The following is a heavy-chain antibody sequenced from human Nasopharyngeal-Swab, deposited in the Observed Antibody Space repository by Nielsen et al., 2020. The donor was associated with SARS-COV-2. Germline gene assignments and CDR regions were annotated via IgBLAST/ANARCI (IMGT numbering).Heavy chain of an antibody. CDR1: GFTFSSNW. Sequence: GESLKISCAASGFTFSSNWMNWVRQAQGRGLEWVADIKQDGSEKYYVDSVKGRFTISRDNAKNSLYLQMNSLRAEDTAVYYCARGRTGVGYWGQGTLVTVSS. D-gene: IGHD7-27*01. J-gene: IGHJ4*02. CDR2: IKQDGSEK. CDR3: ARGRTGVGY. V-gene: IGHV3-7*01.